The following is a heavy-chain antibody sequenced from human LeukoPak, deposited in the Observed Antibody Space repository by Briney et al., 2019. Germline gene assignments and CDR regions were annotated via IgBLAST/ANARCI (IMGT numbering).Heavy chain of an antibody. J-gene: IGHJ4*02. D-gene: IGHD6-13*01. CDR1: GFTFSSYA. CDR3: TTSPSFGSSWYTFNY. Sequence: GRSLRLSCAASGFTFSSYAMHWVRQAPGKGLEWVAVISYDGSNKYYADSVKGRFTTSRDNSKNTLYLQMNSLRAEGTAVFYCTTSPSFGSSWYTFNYWGQGTLVTVSS. V-gene: IGHV3-30-3*01. CDR2: ISYDGSNK.